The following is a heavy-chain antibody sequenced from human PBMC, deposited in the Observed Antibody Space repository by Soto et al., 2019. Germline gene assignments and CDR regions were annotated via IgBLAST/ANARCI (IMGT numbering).Heavy chain of an antibody. D-gene: IGHD3-10*01. CDR1: GGSFSGYY. V-gene: IGHV4-34*01. J-gene: IGHJ5*02. CDR3: ARARPVGSWGSGSYLSWFDP. Sequence: PSETLSITCAVYGGSFSGYYGSWIRQPPGKGLEWIGEINHSGSTNYNPSLKSRVTISVDTSKNQFSLKLSSVTAADTAVYYCARARPVGSWGSGSYLSWFDPWGQGTLVTVSS. CDR2: INHSGST.